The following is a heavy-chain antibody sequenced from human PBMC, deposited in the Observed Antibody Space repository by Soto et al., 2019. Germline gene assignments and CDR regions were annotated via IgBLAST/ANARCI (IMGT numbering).Heavy chain of an antibody. CDR2: IYYSGST. CDR1: GGSISSGGYY. D-gene: IGHD1-1*01. V-gene: IGHV4-31*03. Sequence: SETLSLTCTVSGGSISSGGYYWSWIRQHPGKGLEWIGYIYYSGSTYYNPSLKSRVTISVDTSKNQFSLKLSSVTAADTAVYYCARGGYFTFDYWGQGTMVTVYS. J-gene: IGHJ4*02. CDR3: ARGGYFTFDY.